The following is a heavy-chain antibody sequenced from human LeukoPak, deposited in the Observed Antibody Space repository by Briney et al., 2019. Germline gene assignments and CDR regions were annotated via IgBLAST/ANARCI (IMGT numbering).Heavy chain of an antibody. J-gene: IGHJ6*02. CDR1: GGSISCGDYY. V-gene: IGHV4-30-4*01. CDR2: IFYSGNT. CDR3: ARAVYYYGSGSYYSYLYYYGMDV. Sequence: SQTLSLTCTVSGGSISCGDYYWSWIRQPPGKGLKWIGYIFYSGNTYYNPSLKSRVPISVDTSKNRFSLKLSSVTAADTAVYYCARAVYYYGSGSYYSYLYYYGMDVWGQGTTVTVSS. D-gene: IGHD3-10*01.